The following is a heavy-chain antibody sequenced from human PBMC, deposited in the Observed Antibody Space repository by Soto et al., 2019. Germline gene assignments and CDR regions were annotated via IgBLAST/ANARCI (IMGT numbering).Heavy chain of an antibody. CDR2: IYYSGST. CDR1: GGSISSYY. CDR3: AREEQLVHTEGYYYYYYMAV. D-gene: IGHD6-6*01. V-gene: IGHV4-59*01. J-gene: IGHJ6*03. Sequence: SETLSLTCTVSGGSISSYYWSWIRQPPGKGLEWIGYIYYSGSTNYNPSLKSRVTISVDTSKNQFSLKLSSVTAADTAVYYCAREEQLVHTEGYYYYYYMAVWGKGTTVTVSS.